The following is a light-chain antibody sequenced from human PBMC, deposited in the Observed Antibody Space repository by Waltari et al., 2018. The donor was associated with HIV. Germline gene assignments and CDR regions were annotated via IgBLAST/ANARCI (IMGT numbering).Light chain of an antibody. J-gene: IGKJ1*01. Sequence: DIVMTQSPDSLSVSLGDRATINFMSIQSLLYSANNKNYLAWSQQKPGQPPKLLIYWASTRESGVPDRFSGSGSGTDFTLTISSLQADDVAVYYCHQYFSAPWTFGQGTKVEIK. CDR2: WAS. CDR1: QSLLYSANNKNY. CDR3: HQYFSAPWT. V-gene: IGKV4-1*01.